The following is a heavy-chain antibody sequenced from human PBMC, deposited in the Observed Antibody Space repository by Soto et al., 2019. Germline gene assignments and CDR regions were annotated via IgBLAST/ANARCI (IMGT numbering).Heavy chain of an antibody. CDR1: GYTFTSYG. Sequence: QVQLVQSGAEVKKPGASVKVSCKASGYTFTSYGISWVRQAPGQGLEWMGWISAYNGNTNYAQKLQGRFTMTTDTSTSTAYMELRSLRSDDTAVYYCARAYYDFWSGYYPWFDPWGQGTLVTVSS. CDR2: ISAYNGNT. D-gene: IGHD3-3*01. V-gene: IGHV1-18*01. J-gene: IGHJ5*02. CDR3: ARAYYDFWSGYYPWFDP.